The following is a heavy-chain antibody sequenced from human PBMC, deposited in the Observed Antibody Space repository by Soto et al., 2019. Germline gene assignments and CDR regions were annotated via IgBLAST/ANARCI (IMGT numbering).Heavy chain of an antibody. CDR3: ARDTDRQQLGGNYYYILDV. V-gene: IGHV1-69*12. CDR1: GGTFRTSA. Sequence: VQLVQSGAEVKKPGSSVRVSCKTSGGTFRTSAISWVRQAPGQGLEWMGGIMPVFPTPDYAQKFQGRVTITADESTSTVYMELSSLRSEDTAVYYCARDTDRQQLGGNYYYILDVWGQGTTVTVSS. CDR2: IMPVFPTP. J-gene: IGHJ6*02. D-gene: IGHD3-3*02.